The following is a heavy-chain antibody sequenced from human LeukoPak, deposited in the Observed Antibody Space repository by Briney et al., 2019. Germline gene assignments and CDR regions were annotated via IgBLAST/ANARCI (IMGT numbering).Heavy chain of an antibody. CDR1: GFTVSSNS. D-gene: IGHD3-22*01. Sequence: GGSLRLSCTVSGFTVSSNSMSWVRQAPGKGLEWVSFIYSDNTHYSDSVKGRFTISRDNAKNSLSLFMNSLRAEDTALYYCAQDAASSGYLWYFESWGQGTLVTVSS. CDR2: IYSDNT. J-gene: IGHJ1*01. V-gene: IGHV3-53*05. CDR3: AQDAASSGYLWYFES.